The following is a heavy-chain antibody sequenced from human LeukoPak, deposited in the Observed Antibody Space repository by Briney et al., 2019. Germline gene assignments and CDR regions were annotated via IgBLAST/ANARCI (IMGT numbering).Heavy chain of an antibody. CDR3: AREGGSGTFDY. D-gene: IGHD1/OR15-1a*01. V-gene: IGHV3-48*04. CDR2: ISSSGSTI. CDR1: GFTFSSYS. J-gene: IGHJ4*02. Sequence: PGGSLRLSCAASGFTFSSYSMNWVRQAPGKGLEWVSYISSSGSTIYYADSVKGRFTISRDNAKNSLYLQMNSLRAEDTAVYYCAREGGSGTFDYWGQGTLVTVSS.